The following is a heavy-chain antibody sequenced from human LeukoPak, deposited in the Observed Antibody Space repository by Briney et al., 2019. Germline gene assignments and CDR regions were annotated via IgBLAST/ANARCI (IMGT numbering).Heavy chain of an antibody. V-gene: IGHV3-66*01. D-gene: IGHD5-12*01. CDR2: IYSGGST. J-gene: IGHJ4*02. CDR3: ARDLGGYGGYGTFDY. Sequence: GSLRLSCAASGFTVSSNYMSWVRQAPGKGPEWVSVIYSGGSTYYADSVKGRFTISRDNSKNTLYLQMNSLRAEDTAVYYCARDLGGYGGYGTFDYWGQGTLVTVSS. CDR1: GFTVSSNY.